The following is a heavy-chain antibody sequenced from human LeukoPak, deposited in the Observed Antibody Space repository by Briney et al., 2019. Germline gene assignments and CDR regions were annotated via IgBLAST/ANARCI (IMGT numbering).Heavy chain of an antibody. V-gene: IGHV5-10-1*01. Sequence: GESLKISCKGSGYSFTSYWISWVRQMPGKGLEWMGRIDPSDSYTNYSPSFQGHVTISADKSISTAYLQWSSLKASDTAMYYCARPREICGGNSGDDAFDIWGQGTMVTVSS. J-gene: IGHJ3*02. CDR1: GYSFTSYW. CDR2: IDPSDSYT. CDR3: ARPREICGGNSGDDAFDI. D-gene: IGHD4-23*01.